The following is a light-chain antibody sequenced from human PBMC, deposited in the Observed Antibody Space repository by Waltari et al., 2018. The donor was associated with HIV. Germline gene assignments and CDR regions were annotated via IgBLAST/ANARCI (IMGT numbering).Light chain of an antibody. CDR2: SSN. CDR1: SPNIGINT. J-gene: IGLJ3*02. CDR3: AAWDDRLNGWV. Sequence: QSVLTQPPSASGTPGQRVTISCSGSSPNIGINTVNWYPHLPGTAPKLLIYSSNQRPSGVPDRFSGSKSGTSASLAISGLQSEDEADYYCAAWDDRLNGWVFGGGTKLTVL. V-gene: IGLV1-44*01.